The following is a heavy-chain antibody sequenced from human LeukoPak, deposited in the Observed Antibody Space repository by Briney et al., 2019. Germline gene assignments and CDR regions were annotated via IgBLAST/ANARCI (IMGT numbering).Heavy chain of an antibody. J-gene: IGHJ4*02. V-gene: IGHV4-59*08. CDR3: ARHLAARLGGARFSDY. D-gene: IGHD2-21*01. CDR2: IDNSGNT. Sequence: SETLSLTCIVSGGSINSYYWSWIRQPPGKGLEWIAYIDNSGNTNYNPSLKSRVTISVDTSRNEFSLKVNYVTAADTAVYYCARHLAARLGGARFSDYWGQGTLVTVSS. CDR1: GGSINSYY.